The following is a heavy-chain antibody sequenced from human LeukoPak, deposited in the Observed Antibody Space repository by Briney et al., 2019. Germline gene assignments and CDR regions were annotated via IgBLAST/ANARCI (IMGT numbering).Heavy chain of an antibody. J-gene: IGHJ4*02. V-gene: IGHV3-33*08. CDR2: IWSDGTGK. D-gene: IGHD4-11*01. CDR3: ARDAERGFDYSNSLKY. Sequence: PGRSLRLSCAASGFTYSHYGMHWVRQAPGKGLGWVAVIWSDGTGKHYSDAVKGRFTISRDNFGNTLSLQMNSLRGEDTAVYYCARDAERGFDYSNSLKYWGQGTLVTVSS. CDR1: GFTYSHYG.